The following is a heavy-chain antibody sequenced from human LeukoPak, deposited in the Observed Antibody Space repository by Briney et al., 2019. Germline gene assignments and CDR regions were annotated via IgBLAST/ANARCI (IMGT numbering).Heavy chain of an antibody. Sequence: GGSLRLSCAASGFTFSSYWMHWVRHAPGKGLVWVSRINSDGSSTSYADFVKGRFTISRDNSKNTLYLQMNSLRAEDTAVYYCAKDHEVSYYYDSSGNFDYWGQGTLVTVSS. CDR3: AKDHEVSYYYDSSGNFDY. CDR2: INSDGSST. J-gene: IGHJ4*02. V-gene: IGHV3-74*01. D-gene: IGHD3-22*01. CDR1: GFTFSSYW.